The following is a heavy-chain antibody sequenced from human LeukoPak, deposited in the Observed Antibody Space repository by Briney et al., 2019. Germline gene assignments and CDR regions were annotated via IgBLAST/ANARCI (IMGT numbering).Heavy chain of an antibody. CDR1: GSTFSSYT. V-gene: IGHV3-21*01. CDR3: ARDLGGYGDYGTNFDY. CDR2: ISSSSSYI. Sequence: GGSLRLSCAASGSTFSSYTMNRVRQAPGKGLEWVSAISSSSSYIYYADSVKGRFTISRHNAKRSLYLQMNSLRAEDTAVYYCARDLGGYGDYGTNFDYWGQGTLVTVSS. D-gene: IGHD4-17*01. J-gene: IGHJ4*02.